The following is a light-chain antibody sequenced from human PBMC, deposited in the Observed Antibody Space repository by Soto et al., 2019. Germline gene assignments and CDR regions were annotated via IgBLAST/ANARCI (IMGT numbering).Light chain of an antibody. CDR2: KAS. CDR1: QSISSW. J-gene: IGKJ5*01. V-gene: IGKV1-5*03. CDR3: QQYNSYSYT. Sequence: DIQMYQSPSTLSASVGDRVTITCRASQSISSWLAWYQQKPGKAPKLLIYKASSLESGVPSRFSGSGSGTEFTLTITSLQPDDFATYYCQQYNSYSYTFGQGTRLEI.